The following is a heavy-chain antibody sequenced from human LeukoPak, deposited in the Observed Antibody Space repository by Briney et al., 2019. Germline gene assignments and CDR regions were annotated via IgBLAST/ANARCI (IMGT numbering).Heavy chain of an antibody. D-gene: IGHD3-9*01. CDR2: IYTSGST. CDR1: GGSISSYY. Sequence: SETLSLTCTVSGGSISSYYWSWIRQPAGKGLEWIGRIYTSGSTNYNPSLKSRVTISVDTSKNQFSLKLSSVTAADTAVYYCARTEAPGYYDILTGWAPYYMDVWGKGTTVTVSS. CDR3: ARTEAPGYYDILTGWAPYYMDV. J-gene: IGHJ6*03. V-gene: IGHV4-4*07.